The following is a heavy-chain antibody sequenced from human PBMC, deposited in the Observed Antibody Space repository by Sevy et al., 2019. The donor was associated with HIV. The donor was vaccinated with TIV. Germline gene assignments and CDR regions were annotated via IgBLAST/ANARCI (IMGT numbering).Heavy chain of an antibody. CDR2: LSFGCGKI. J-gene: IGHJ4*02. D-gene: IGHD2-8*01. CDR1: GFPFNIYS. V-gene: IGHV3-23*01. Sequence: GGSLRLSCATSGFPFNIYSMSWVRQAPGKGLEWVSTLSFGCGKINYADSVKGRFTISKDNSENTLYLEMNSLRAEDTAFYFCGREGCTNPLDYWGRGTLVTVSS. CDR3: GREGCTNPLDY.